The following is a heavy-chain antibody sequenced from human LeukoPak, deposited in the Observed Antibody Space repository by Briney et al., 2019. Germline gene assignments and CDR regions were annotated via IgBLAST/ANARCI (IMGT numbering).Heavy chain of an antibody. Sequence: GGSLRLSCAASGFTFSNYAMSWVRQAPGQGLEWVSAITGSGGNTYYADSVKGRFTTSRDNSKNTLYLQMNSLRAEDTAVYYCAKWGELDVLTGYYVPDFWGQGTLVTVSS. CDR2: ITGSGGNT. CDR1: GFTFSNYA. V-gene: IGHV3-23*01. CDR3: AKWGELDVLTGYYVPDF. D-gene: IGHD3-9*01. J-gene: IGHJ4*02.